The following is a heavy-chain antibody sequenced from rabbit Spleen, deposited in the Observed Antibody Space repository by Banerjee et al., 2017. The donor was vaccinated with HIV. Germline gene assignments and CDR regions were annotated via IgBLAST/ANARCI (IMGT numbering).Heavy chain of an antibody. CDR1: VFDFSNYG. J-gene: IGHJ4*01. CDR2: IDTIFGRT. D-gene: IGHD1-1*01. V-gene: IGHV1S39*01. CDR3: ARGASEIGYYSL. Sequence: QELLVESGGGLDQPGGSLKISCKASVFDFSNYGVSWVRQTPGKGLEWIGYIDTIFGRTYDACGEKRRFTITKSSSTTVTLEMTSLTVADTAYYCCARGASEIGYYSLWGPGTLVTVS.